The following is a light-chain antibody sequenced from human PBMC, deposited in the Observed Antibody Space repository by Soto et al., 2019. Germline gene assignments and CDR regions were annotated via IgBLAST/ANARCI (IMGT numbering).Light chain of an antibody. V-gene: IGKV3-11*01. J-gene: IGKJ5*01. Sequence: LTQSPGTLSLSPGERAPISCKASHYVITTHLAWYQQKPGQAPRLLIYDTSNRATDIPARFSGSGSATDFTLTINSLEPEDFAVYYCQQRSNWPLITFGQGTRLEIK. CDR3: QQRSNWPLIT. CDR1: HYVITTH. CDR2: DTS.